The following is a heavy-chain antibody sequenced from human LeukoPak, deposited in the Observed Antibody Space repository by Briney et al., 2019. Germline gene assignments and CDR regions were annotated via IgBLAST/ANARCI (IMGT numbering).Heavy chain of an antibody. D-gene: IGHD3-22*01. Sequence: GGSLRLSCAASGFTFSSYSMSWVRQAPGKGLEWVSYISSSSSSINYADSVMGRFTISRDNAKNSLYLQMNSLRAEDTAVYYCARSTQPYYYDSSGYYFDYWGQGTLVTVSS. CDR3: ARSTQPYYYDSSGYYFDY. CDR1: GFTFSSYS. CDR2: ISSSSSSI. J-gene: IGHJ4*02. V-gene: IGHV3-48*01.